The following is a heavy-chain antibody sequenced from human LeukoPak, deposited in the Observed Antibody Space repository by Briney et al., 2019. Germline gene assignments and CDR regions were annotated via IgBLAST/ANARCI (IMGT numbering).Heavy chain of an antibody. Sequence: GGSLRLSCAASGFTFTSYGMNWVRQAPGKGLEWVSSISNTGGYIYYADSVKGRFTISRDNAKNPLYLQLNSLRAEDTAVYFSARDEMYGSGSYAYFDYWGQGTLVTVSS. D-gene: IGHD3-10*01. V-gene: IGHV3-21*01. CDR2: ISNTGGYI. CDR1: GFTFTSYG. CDR3: ARDEMYGSGSYAYFDY. J-gene: IGHJ4*02.